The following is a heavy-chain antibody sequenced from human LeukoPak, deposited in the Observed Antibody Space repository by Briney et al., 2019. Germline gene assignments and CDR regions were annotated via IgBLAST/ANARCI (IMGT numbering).Heavy chain of an antibody. CDR1: GYTFTSYE. J-gene: IGHJ4*02. Sequence: ASVTVSFTASGYTFTSYEINWVRQATGQGLEWMGWVSPNSGKTGYAQKFQGRVTMTRNTSISTAYMELSSLRSEDSAVYYCARGILAGDYWGQGTLVTVSS. CDR3: ARGILAGDY. V-gene: IGHV1-8*01. CDR2: VSPNSGKT.